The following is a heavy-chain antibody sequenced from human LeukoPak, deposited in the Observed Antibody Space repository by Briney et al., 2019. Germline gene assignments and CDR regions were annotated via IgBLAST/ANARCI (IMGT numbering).Heavy chain of an antibody. CDR2: FSGGGSST. V-gene: IGHV3-23*01. J-gene: IGHJ4*02. CDR1: GFTFSSYA. D-gene: IGHD1-14*01. CDR3: VKSSEDY. Sequence: PGGSLRLSCAASGFTFSSYAMSWVRQAPGKGLEWVSSFSGGGSSTYYADSVKGRLTISRDNSKNTVYLQMNSLRAEDTAVYYCVKSSEDYWGQGTLVTVSS.